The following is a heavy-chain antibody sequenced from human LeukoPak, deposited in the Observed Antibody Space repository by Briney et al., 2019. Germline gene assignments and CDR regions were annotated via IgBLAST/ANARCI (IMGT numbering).Heavy chain of an antibody. Sequence: GRSLRLSCAASGFTFSSYAMHWVRQAPGKGLEWVAVISYDGSNKYYADSVKGQITISRDNSKNTLYLQMNSLRAEDTAVYYCARAGFLEWLLIDYWGQGTLVTVSS. D-gene: IGHD3-3*01. CDR3: ARAGFLEWLLIDY. CDR1: GFTFSSYA. V-gene: IGHV3-30*01. J-gene: IGHJ4*02. CDR2: ISYDGSNK.